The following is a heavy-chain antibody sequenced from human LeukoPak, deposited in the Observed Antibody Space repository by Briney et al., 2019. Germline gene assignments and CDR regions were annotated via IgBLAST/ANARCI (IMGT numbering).Heavy chain of an antibody. Sequence: ASVKVSCKASGYTFTGYYMHWVRQATGQGLEWMGWMNPKSGNTGYAQKFQGRLTMTRNTSISTAYMELSSLTSGDTAMYYCARDCSGGNCYSDAFDIWGQGTMVTVSS. D-gene: IGHD2-15*01. J-gene: IGHJ3*02. V-gene: IGHV1-8*02. CDR3: ARDCSGGNCYSDAFDI. CDR2: MNPKSGNT. CDR1: GYTFTGYY.